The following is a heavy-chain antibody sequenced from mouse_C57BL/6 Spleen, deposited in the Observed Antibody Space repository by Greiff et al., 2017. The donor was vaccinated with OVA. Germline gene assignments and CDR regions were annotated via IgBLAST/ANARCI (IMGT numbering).Heavy chain of an antibody. D-gene: IGHD2-1*01. CDR2: INPGSGRT. CDR1: GYAFTNYL. CDR3: ARSGPLWYLYAMDY. V-gene: IGHV1-54*01. Sequence: QVQLQQSGAELVRPGTSVKVSCKASGYAFTNYLIEWVKQRPGQGLEWIGVINPGSGRTNYNEKFKGKATLTADKSSSTAYMQLSSLTSEDSAVYFCARSGPLWYLYAMDYWGQGTSVTVSS. J-gene: IGHJ4*01.